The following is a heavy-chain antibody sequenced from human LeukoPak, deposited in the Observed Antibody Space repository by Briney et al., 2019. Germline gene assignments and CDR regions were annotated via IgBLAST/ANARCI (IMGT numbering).Heavy chain of an antibody. CDR3: ARSDYGEGY. D-gene: IGHD4-17*01. Sequence: ASVKVSCKASGGTFSSYAISWVRQAPGQGLEWMGWINPNSGGTNYAQKFQGRVTMTRDTSISTAYMELSRLRSDDTAVYYCARSDYGEGYWGQGTLVTVSS. V-gene: IGHV1-2*02. CDR2: INPNSGGT. J-gene: IGHJ4*02. CDR1: GGTFSSYA.